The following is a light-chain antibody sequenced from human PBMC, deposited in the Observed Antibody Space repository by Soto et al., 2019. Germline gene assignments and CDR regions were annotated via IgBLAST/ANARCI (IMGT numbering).Light chain of an antibody. CDR3: SSYTSSSTYV. CDR1: SSDVGGYNY. J-gene: IGLJ1*01. V-gene: IGLV2-14*01. Sequence: QSALTQPASVSGSPGQSITMSCTGTSSDVGGYNYVSWYQQHPGKVPKLMIYDVSNRPSGVSNRFSGSKSGNTASLTISGLQAEDEDDYYCSSYTSSSTYVFGTGTKLTVL. CDR2: DVS.